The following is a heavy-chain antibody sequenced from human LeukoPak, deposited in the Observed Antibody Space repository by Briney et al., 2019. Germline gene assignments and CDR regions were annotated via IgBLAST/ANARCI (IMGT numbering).Heavy chain of an antibody. V-gene: IGHV7-4-1*02. J-gene: IGHJ4*02. CDR2: INTNTGNP. CDR3: ARVAEYSSGWYNPFDY. D-gene: IGHD6-19*01. CDR1: GYSFTSYA. Sequence: ASVKVSCKASGYSFTSYAMNWVRQAPGQGLEWMGWINTNTGNPTYAQGFTGRCVFSLDTSVSTAYLQISSLKAEDTAVYSCARVAEYSSGWYNPFDYWGQGTLVTISS.